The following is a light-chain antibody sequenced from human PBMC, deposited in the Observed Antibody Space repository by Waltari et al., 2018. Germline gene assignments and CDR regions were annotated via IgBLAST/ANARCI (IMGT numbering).Light chain of an antibody. CDR2: RVS. V-gene: IGKV2-30*01. Sequence: FVITHSPLSLPFTLFHPSSISFISIQILLSIYGNTYFNWFQQRPGQSPRRLVYRVSKRDSGGPDRFSGSGSGTDFTLRISRVEAEDVGVYYCMQGSHWPWTFGQGTKVEIK. J-gene: IGKJ1*01. CDR1: QILLSIYGNTY. CDR3: MQGSHWPWT.